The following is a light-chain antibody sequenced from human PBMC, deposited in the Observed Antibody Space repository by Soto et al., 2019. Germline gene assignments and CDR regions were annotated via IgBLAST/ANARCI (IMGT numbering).Light chain of an antibody. CDR2: EDN. Sequence: NFMLTQPHSVSESPGKTVTISCTRSSGSIASNYVQWYQQRPGSAPTTVIYEDNQRPSGVPDRFSGSIDSSSNSASLTISGLQTEDEADFYCQSYDSSNAWVFGGGTKLTVL. CDR3: QSYDSSNAWV. CDR1: SGSIASNY. V-gene: IGLV6-57*03. J-gene: IGLJ3*02.